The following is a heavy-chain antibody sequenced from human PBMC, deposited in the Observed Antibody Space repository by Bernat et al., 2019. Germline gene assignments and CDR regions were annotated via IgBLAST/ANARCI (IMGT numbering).Heavy chain of an antibody. D-gene: IGHD3-3*01. CDR2: IYYSGST. Sequence: QVQLQESGPGLVKPSQTLSLTCTVSGGSISSGDYYWSWIRQPPGKGLEWIGYIYYSGSTYYNPSLKSRVTISVDTSKNQFSLKLSSVTAADTAVHYCARGGKGVVITKDNWFDPWGQGTLVTVSS. CDR3: ARGGKGVVITKDNWFDP. J-gene: IGHJ5*02. CDR1: GGSISSGDYY. V-gene: IGHV4-30-4*01.